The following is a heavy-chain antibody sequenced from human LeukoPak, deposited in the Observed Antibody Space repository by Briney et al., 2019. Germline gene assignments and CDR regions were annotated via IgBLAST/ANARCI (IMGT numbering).Heavy chain of an antibody. CDR2: ISGSGGST. J-gene: IGHJ4*02. CDR3: TTDGVGGSHTGNDFDY. CDR1: GFTFSSYG. D-gene: IGHD1-26*01. V-gene: IGHV3-23*01. Sequence: PGGSLRLSCAASGFTFSSYGMSWVRQAPGKGLEWVSAISGSGGSTYYADSVKGRFSISRDNSKNTLYLQMNSLKTEDTAVYYCTTDGVGGSHTGNDFDYWGQGTLVTVSS.